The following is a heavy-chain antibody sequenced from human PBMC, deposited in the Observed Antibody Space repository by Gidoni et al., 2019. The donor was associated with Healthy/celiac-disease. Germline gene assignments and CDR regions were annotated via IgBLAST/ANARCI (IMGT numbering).Heavy chain of an antibody. J-gene: IGHJ4*02. V-gene: IGHV3-23*04. CDR1: GFTFSSYA. Sequence: EVQLVESGGGLVQPGGSLRLSCAASGFTFSSYAMSWVRQAPGQGLEWVSAISGSGGSTYYANSAKGRFTISRDNSKTTLYLQMNSLRAEDTAVYYWAKIVGSGWVADYVWGSYRYRNNDDNIDYWGQGTLVTVSS. D-gene: IGHD3-16*02. CDR3: AKIVGSGWVADYVWGSYRYRNNDDNIDY. CDR2: ISGSGGST.